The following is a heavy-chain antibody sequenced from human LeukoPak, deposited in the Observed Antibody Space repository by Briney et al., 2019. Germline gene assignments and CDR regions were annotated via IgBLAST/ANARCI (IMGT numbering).Heavy chain of an antibody. J-gene: IGHJ4*02. V-gene: IGHV3-23*01. CDR3: AKDQSITIFGVVTFDY. CDR1: GFTFSSYA. CDR2: ISGSGGST. D-gene: IGHD3-3*01. Sequence: GGSLRLSCAASGFTFSSYAMSWVRQAPGKGLEWVSVISGSGGSTYYADSVKGRFTISRDNSKNTLYLQMNSLRAEDTAVYYCAKDQSITIFGVVTFDYWGQGTLVTVSS.